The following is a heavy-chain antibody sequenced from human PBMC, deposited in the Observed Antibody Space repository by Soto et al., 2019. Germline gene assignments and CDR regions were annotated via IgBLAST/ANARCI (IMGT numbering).Heavy chain of an antibody. CDR3: VKGGITMIVVVITDFDY. Sequence: GGSLRLSCAASGFTVSSYAMHWVRQAPGKGLEWVAVISYDGSNKYNADSVKGRFTISRDNSKNTLYLQMNSLRAEDTAVYYCVKGGITMIVVVITDFDYWGQGTLVTVSS. V-gene: IGHV3-30-3*01. CDR2: ISYDGSNK. CDR1: GFTVSSYA. D-gene: IGHD3-22*01. J-gene: IGHJ4*02.